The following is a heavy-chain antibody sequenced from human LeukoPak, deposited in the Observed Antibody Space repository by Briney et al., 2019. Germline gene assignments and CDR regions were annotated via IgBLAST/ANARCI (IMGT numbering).Heavy chain of an antibody. Sequence: GASVKVSCKASGYTFTSYGISWVRQAPGQGLEWMGWINPNSGGTNYAQKFQGRVTMTRDASISTAYMELSRLRSDDTAVYYCARATIRSVAVAGTVLEYYFDYWGQGTLVTVSS. J-gene: IGHJ4*02. CDR2: INPNSGGT. V-gene: IGHV1-2*02. D-gene: IGHD6-19*01. CDR3: ARATIRSVAVAGTVLEYYFDY. CDR1: GYTFTSYG.